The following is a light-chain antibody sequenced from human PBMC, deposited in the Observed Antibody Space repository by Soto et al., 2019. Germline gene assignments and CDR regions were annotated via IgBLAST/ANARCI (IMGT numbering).Light chain of an antibody. CDR2: GAS. J-gene: IGKJ4*01. CDR3: QQYGSSPPKLT. V-gene: IGKV3-20*01. CDR1: QSVSSSY. Sequence: EIVLTQSPGTLYLSPGERANLSCRASQSVSSSYLAWYQQKPGQAPRLLLYGASSRATGIPDMFSGSGSGTDFTLTISRLEPEDFAVYYCQQYGSSPPKLTFGGGTKVEIK.